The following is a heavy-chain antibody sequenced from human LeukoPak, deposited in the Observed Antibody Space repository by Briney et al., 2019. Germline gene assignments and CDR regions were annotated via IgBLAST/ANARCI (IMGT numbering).Heavy chain of an antibody. Sequence: EASVKVSCKASGYTFSNYAIHWVRQAPGQRLEWMGWVNCGNGHTKYSQKFQGRFTLTRDTSASTAYMELSSLRDEDTTVYYCARGLWSASGWYYLDHCGQGIVVTVSS. J-gene: IGHJ4*02. CDR1: GYTFSNYA. D-gene: IGHD6-19*01. V-gene: IGHV1-3*01. CDR2: VNCGNGHT. CDR3: ARGLWSASGWYYLDH.